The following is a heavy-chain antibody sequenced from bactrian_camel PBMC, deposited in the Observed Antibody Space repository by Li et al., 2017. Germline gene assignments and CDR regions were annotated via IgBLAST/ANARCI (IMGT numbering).Heavy chain of an antibody. J-gene: IGHJ4*01. Sequence: QLVESGGGLVQPGGSLRLSCAASGFTFSSGWMHWVRQAPGKGLEWVSRINSGGGITLYADSVKSRFTITRDNAKNTVYLQMNTLKPEDTGMYYCAADLKSRGSWYYRRAAVFEYWGLGTQVTVS. CDR3: AADLKSRGSWYYRRAAVFEY. CDR2: INSGGGIT. D-gene: IGHD6*01. CDR1: GFTFSSGW. V-gene: IGHV3S25*01.